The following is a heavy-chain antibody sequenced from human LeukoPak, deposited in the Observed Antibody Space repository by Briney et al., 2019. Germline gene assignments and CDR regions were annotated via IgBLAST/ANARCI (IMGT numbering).Heavy chain of an antibody. D-gene: IGHD6-6*01. CDR3: AKELAARGPLPGY. CDR1: GFTFSSYG. Sequence: GGSLRLSCAASGFTFSSYGMHWVRQAPGKGLEWVAVIWYDGSNKYYADSVKGRFTISRDNSKNTLYLQMNSLRAEDTAVYYCAKELAARGPLPGYWGQGTLVTVSS. CDR2: IWYDGSNK. V-gene: IGHV3-30*02. J-gene: IGHJ4*02.